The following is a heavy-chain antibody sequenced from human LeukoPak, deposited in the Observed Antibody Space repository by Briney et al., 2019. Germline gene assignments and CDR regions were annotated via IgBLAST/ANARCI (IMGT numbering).Heavy chain of an antibody. CDR3: ARGNVFGVMIVVPYFDS. V-gene: IGHV3-53*01. CDR2: IYSGGST. Sequence: GGSLRLSCAASGFTVSSNYMSWVRQAPGKGLEWVSVIYSGGSTYYADSVKGRFTISRDNSKNTLYLQMNSLRAEDTAVYYCARGNVFGVMIVVPYFDSGGKGPLFTVSS. D-gene: IGHD3-22*01. CDR1: GFTVSSNY. J-gene: IGHJ4*02.